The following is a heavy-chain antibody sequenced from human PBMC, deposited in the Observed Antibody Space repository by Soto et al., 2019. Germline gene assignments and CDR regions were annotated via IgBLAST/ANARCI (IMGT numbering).Heavy chain of an antibody. D-gene: IGHD4-4*01. J-gene: IGHJ6*02. CDR3: ARDRPKYSNSKQYYYYGMDV. CDR1: GGTFSSYA. CDR2: IIPIFGTA. Sequence: SVKVSCKASGGTFSSYAISWVRQAPGQGLEWMGGIIPIFGTANYAQKFQGRVTITADESTSTAYMELSSLRSEDTAVYYCARDRPKYSNSKQYYYYGMDVWGQGTTVTVSS. V-gene: IGHV1-69*13.